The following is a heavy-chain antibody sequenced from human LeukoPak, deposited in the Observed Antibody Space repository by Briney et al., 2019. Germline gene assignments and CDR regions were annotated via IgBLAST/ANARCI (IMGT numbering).Heavy chain of an antibody. CDR2: IYYSGST. CDR3: ARHKIFGRDAFDI. D-gene: IGHD2-15*01. CDR1: GGSISSGGYY. V-gene: IGHV4-31*03. J-gene: IGHJ3*02. Sequence: PSQTLSLTCTVSGGSISSGGYYWSWIRQHPGKGLEWIGYIYYSGSTYYNPSLKSRVTISVDTSKNQFSLKLSSVTAADTAVYYCARHKIFGRDAFDIWGQGTMVTVSS.